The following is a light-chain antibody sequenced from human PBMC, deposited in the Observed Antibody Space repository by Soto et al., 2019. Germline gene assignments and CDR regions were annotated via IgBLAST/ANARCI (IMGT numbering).Light chain of an antibody. CDR2: DVS. V-gene: IGKV1-5*01. CDR1: SKW. CDR3: QHTTDFT. Sequence: DIQMTQSPSTLPASVGVTVTMTCRISSKWLAWYQKKPGKAPKLLIYDVSNLERGVPPRFSGSTSGAESTLTITGLQPDDLGTYYCQHTTDFTFGQGTKVEIK. J-gene: IGKJ2*01.